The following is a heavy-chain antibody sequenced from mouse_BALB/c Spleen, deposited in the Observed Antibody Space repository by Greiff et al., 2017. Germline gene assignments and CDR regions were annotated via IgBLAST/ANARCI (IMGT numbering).Heavy chain of an antibody. D-gene: IGHD1-1*01. V-gene: IGHV5-6-5*01. J-gene: IGHJ4*01. CDR1: GFTFSSYA. Sequence: EVQLVESGGGLVKPGGSLKLSCAASGFTFSSYAMSWVRQTPEKRLEWVASISSGGSTYYPDSVKGRFTISRDNAKNTLYLQMSSLKSEDTAMYYCARHDGSSYRNYYAMDYWGQGTSVTVSS. CDR2: ISSGGST. CDR3: ARHDGSSYRNYYAMDY.